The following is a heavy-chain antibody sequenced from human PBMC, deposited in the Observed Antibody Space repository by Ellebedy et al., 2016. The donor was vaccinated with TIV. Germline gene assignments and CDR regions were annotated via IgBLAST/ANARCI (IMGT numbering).Heavy chain of an antibody. CDR2: INHSGST. Sequence: MPSETLSLTCAVYGGSFSGYYWSWIRQPPGKGLEWIGEINHSGSTNYNPSLKSRVTISVDTSKNQFSLKLSSVTAADTAVYYCAGAPRVIAAAGHWGQGTLVTVSS. J-gene: IGHJ4*02. CDR1: GGSFSGYY. V-gene: IGHV4-34*01. D-gene: IGHD6-13*01. CDR3: AGAPRVIAAAGH.